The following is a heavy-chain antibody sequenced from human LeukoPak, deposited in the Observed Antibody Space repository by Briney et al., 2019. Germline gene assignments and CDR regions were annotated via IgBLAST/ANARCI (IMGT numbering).Heavy chain of an antibody. V-gene: IGHV4-59*01. CDR3: ARVDITMIVGY. J-gene: IGHJ4*02. CDR2: IYYSGST. Sequence: SETLSLTCTVSGGSISSYYWSWIRQPPGKGLEWIGYIYYSGSTNYNPSLKSRVTISVDTSKNQFSLKLSSVTAADTAVYYCARVDITMIVGYWGQGTLVTVSS. D-gene: IGHD3-22*01. CDR1: GGSISSYY.